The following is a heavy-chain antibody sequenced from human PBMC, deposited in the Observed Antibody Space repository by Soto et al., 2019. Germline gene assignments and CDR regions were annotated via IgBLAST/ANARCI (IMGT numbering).Heavy chain of an antibody. CDR3: ARGKDGRRAGTYYFDMDV. CDR1: GFSIRDYW. J-gene: IGHJ6*03. CDR2: IKQDGSEK. D-gene: IGHD1-1*01. Sequence: EEQLVESGGGLVQPGGSLRLSCAASGFSIRDYWMTWVRQAPGKGLDWVANIKQDGSEKFYVDSLKGRFTISRDNAKNSVYLLMNSLRADDTDVYYCARGKDGRRAGTYYFDMDVWGKGTTVTLSS. V-gene: IGHV3-7*01.